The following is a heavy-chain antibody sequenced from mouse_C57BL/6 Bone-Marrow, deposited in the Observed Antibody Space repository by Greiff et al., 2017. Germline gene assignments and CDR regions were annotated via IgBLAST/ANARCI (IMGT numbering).Heavy chain of an antibody. CDR1: GFNIKNTY. CDR3: AFYYYGSSYPFAY. Sequence: VQLKQSVAELVRPGASVKLSCTASGFNIKNTYMHWVKQRPEQGLEWIGRIDPANGNTKYAPKFQGKATITADTSSNTAYLQLSSLTSEDTAIYYCAFYYYGSSYPFAYWGQGTLVTVSA. CDR2: IDPANGNT. J-gene: IGHJ3*01. D-gene: IGHD1-1*01. V-gene: IGHV14-3*01.